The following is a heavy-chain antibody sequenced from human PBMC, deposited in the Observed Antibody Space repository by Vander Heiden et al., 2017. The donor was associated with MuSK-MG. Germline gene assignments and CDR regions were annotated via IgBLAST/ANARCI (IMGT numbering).Heavy chain of an antibody. V-gene: IGHV3-23*01. CDR3: ARSSSDYYFNNWFDP. Sequence: EVQLLESGGDLVQPGGSLRLSCAASGFTFSSYAMNWVRQAPGKGLEWVSSISDRGSNTYYPDSVKGRFTISRDNSKNTLYLQMNSLRAEDTAVYYCARSSSDYYFNNWFDPWGQGTLVTVSS. CDR1: GFTFSSYA. J-gene: IGHJ5*02. D-gene: IGHD3-22*01. CDR2: ISDRGSNT.